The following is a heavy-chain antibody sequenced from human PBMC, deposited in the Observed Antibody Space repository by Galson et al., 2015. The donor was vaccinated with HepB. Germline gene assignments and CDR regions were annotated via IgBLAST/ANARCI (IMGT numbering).Heavy chain of an antibody. CDR2: IWCDGSNT. Sequence: SLRLSCAASGFTFSNYGMHWVRQAPGKGLEWVAVIWCDGSNTYYADSVKGRFTISRDNSKNTLYLQMNSLRAEDTAVYYCARDRDRTDYYFMAAWGNGTTVTVS. CDR1: GFTFSNYG. D-gene: IGHD3-10*01. V-gene: IGHV3-33*01. CDR3: ARDRDRTDYYFMAA. J-gene: IGHJ6*03.